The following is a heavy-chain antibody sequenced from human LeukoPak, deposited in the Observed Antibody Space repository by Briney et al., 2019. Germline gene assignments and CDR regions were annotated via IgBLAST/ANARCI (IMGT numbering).Heavy chain of an antibody. J-gene: IGHJ3*02. CDR1: RDTFSRDT. CDR3: ARVVVVAGVLDAFDI. V-gene: IGHV1-69*05. D-gene: IGHD2-15*01. CDR2: IIPLLAIA. Sequence: GSSVKVSCKXSRDTFSRDTTSWVRQAPGQGLEWLGGIIPLLAIANYAQKFQGRVTITTDESTSTAYMELSSLRSEDTAVYYCARVVVVAGVLDAFDIWGQGTKVTVSS.